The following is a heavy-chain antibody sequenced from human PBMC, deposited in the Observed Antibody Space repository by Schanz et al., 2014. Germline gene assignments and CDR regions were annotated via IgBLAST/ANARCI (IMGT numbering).Heavy chain of an antibody. CDR1: GFSFRKSA. Sequence: EVQLLESGGGLVQPGGSLRLSCAASGFSFRKSAMSWVRQAPGKGLEWVSALTGSGTTTYYADSVKGRFTISRDNSKNTLDLQMNSLKTEVTAVYYCSTDLTAVDYEANGLWGQGTMVTVSS. CDR3: STDLTAVDYEANGL. J-gene: IGHJ3*01. CDR2: LTGSGTTT. D-gene: IGHD4-17*01. V-gene: IGHV3-23*01.